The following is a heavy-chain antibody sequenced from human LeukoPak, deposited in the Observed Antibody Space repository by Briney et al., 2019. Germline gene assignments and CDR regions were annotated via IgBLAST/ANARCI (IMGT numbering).Heavy chain of an antibody. Sequence: SLRLSCAASGFTFSSYAMHWVRQAPGKGLEWVAVISYDGSNKYYADSVKGRFTISRDNSKNTLYLQMNSLGAEDTAVYYCARVSYYDSSGYYFLSYVDYWGQGTLVTVSS. D-gene: IGHD3-22*01. CDR2: ISYDGSNK. CDR3: ARVSYYDSSGYYFLSYVDY. V-gene: IGHV3-30*14. CDR1: GFTFSSYA. J-gene: IGHJ4*02.